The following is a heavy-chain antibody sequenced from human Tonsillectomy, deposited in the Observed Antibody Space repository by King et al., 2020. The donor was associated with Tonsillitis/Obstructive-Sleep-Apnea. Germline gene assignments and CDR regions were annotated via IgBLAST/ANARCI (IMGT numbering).Heavy chain of an antibody. CDR3: ATQQWLRFGGFTFDY. CDR1: GSTLTELA. D-gene: IGHD5-12*01. V-gene: IGHV1-24*01. J-gene: IGHJ4*02. Sequence: VQLVESGSEVKKPGASVKVSCKVSGSTLTELAMHWVRQAPGKGLEWMGGFGPEDGETIYAQKFQGRVTMTEDTSTDTAYVELSSLRSEDTAVYYCATQQWLRFGGFTFDYWGQGTLVTVSS. CDR2: FGPEDGET.